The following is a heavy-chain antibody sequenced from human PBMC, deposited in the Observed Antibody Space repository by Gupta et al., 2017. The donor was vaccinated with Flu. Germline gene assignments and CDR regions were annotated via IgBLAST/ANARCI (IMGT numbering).Heavy chain of an antibody. CDR1: GVTFRTYA. D-gene: IGHD2-15*01. Sequence: QVQLVQSGAEVKKPGSLVKVSCKASGVTFRTYAINWVRQAPGQGLEWMGGIIPVFGPTNYAQKFQGRVTITADESTSTAYMEISSLRSEDTAVYYCARKGGGHCSGGSCYSFDFWGQGTLVTVSS. CDR2: IIPVFGPT. V-gene: IGHV1-69*01. J-gene: IGHJ4*02. CDR3: ARKGGGHCSGGSCYSFDF.